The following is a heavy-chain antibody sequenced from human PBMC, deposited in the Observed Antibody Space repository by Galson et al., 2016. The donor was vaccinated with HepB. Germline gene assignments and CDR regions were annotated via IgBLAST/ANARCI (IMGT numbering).Heavy chain of an antibody. CDR1: GFNFNLYS. CDR2: ISRSGDRP. CDR3: AKWGPHHDTGGYYYPRG. V-gene: IGHV3-23*01. Sequence: SLRLSCAASGFNFNLYSMTWIRQAPGKGLEWVSAISRSGDRPKYADSAEGRFSISRDNSKDKTYLHMTGLRVEDTAVYFCAKWGPHHDTGGYYYPRGWGQGTLVTVSS. J-gene: IGHJ4*02. D-gene: IGHD3-22*01.